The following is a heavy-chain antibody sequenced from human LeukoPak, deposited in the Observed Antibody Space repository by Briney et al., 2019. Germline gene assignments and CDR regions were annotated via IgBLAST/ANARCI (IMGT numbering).Heavy chain of an antibody. Sequence: GGSLRLSCAASGFTFSSYAMSWVRQAPGKGLEWVSAISGSGGSTYYADSVKGRFTISRDNSKNTLYLQMNSLRAEDTAVYYCAKEKSHYDVGYYYGMDVWGQGTTVTVSS. CDR3: AKEKSHYDVGYYYGMDV. CDR1: GFTFSSYA. D-gene: IGHD3-3*01. CDR2: ISGSGGST. J-gene: IGHJ6*02. V-gene: IGHV3-23*01.